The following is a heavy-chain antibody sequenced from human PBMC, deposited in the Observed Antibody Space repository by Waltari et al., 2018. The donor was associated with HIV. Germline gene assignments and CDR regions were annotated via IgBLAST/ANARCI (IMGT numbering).Heavy chain of an antibody. Sequence: QVQLVQSGAEVKKPGASVKVSCKASGYTFTSYAMHWVRQAPGQRLEWMGWINAGKGNTKNSQKVPGRVTTTRDTAASTAYMELCSLRSEDTAVYYCARAGQLFRELLYWGQGTLGTVSS. J-gene: IGHJ4*02. V-gene: IGHV1-3*01. D-gene: IGHD3-10*02. CDR3: ARAGQLFRELLY. CDR2: INAGKGNT. CDR1: GYTFTSYA.